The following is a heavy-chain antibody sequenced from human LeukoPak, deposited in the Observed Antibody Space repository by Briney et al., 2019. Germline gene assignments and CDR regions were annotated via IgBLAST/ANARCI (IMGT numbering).Heavy chain of an antibody. CDR1: GYTFTSYD. V-gene: IGHV1-8*01. J-gene: IGHJ2*01. CDR2: MNPTSGNT. D-gene: IGHD5-18*01. CDR3: TRMRGYTYGYWYLDL. Sequence: GASVKVSCKAAGYTFTSYDINWVRQAPGQGLERMGWMNPTSGNTGYAQKFQGRVTMTRDASIATAYMEISSLTSEDTALYYCTRMRGYTYGYWYLDLWGRGTPVTVSS.